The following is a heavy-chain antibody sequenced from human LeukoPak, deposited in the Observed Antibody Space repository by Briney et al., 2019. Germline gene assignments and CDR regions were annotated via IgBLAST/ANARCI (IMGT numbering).Heavy chain of an antibody. V-gene: IGHV3-74*01. CDR2: IKGDGST. Sequence: GGSLRLSCAASGFTFSRYWMHWVRQAPGKGLVWVSRIKGDGSTNYADSVKGRFTISRDNAKNTVSLQMNSLGAEDTGVYYCARAPAEIGGYYPEYFRHWGQGTLVTVSS. CDR3: ARAPAEIGGYYPEYFRH. CDR1: GFTFSRYW. D-gene: IGHD3-22*01. J-gene: IGHJ1*01.